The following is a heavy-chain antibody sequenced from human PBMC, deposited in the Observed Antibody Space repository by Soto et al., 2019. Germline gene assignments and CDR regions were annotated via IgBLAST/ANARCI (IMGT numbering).Heavy chain of an antibody. Sequence: VASVKVSCKASGYTFTGYYMHWVRQAPGQGLEWMGWINPNSGGTNYAQKFQGRVTMTRDTSISTAYMELSRLRSDDTAVDYCARGPSIAARVDYWGQGTLVTVSS. J-gene: IGHJ4*02. CDR2: INPNSGGT. V-gene: IGHV1-2*02. D-gene: IGHD6-25*01. CDR3: ARGPSIAARVDY. CDR1: GYTFTGYY.